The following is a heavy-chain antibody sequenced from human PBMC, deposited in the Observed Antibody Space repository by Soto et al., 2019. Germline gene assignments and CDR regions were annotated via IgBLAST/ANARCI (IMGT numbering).Heavy chain of an antibody. CDR2: IYSGGST. CDR3: ARDRSCSGGSCYIDAFDI. D-gene: IGHD2-15*01. V-gene: IGHV3-53*01. Sequence: GSLRLSCAASGFTVSSNYMSWVRQAPGKGLEWVSVIYSGGSTYYADSVKGRFTISRDNSKNTLYLQMNSLRAEDTAVFYCARDRSCSGGSCYIDAFDIWGQGTMVTVSS. CDR1: GFTVSSNY. J-gene: IGHJ3*02.